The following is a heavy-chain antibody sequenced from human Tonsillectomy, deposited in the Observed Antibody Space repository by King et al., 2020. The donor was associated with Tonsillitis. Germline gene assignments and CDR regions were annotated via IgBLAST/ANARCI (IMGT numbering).Heavy chain of an antibody. V-gene: IGHV3-30*18. CDR1: GFTFSSYG. D-gene: IGHD1-26*01. CDR3: AKDLYSGSSPYYFDH. CDR2: ISFVSSTE. J-gene: IGHJ4*02. Sequence: VQLVESGGGVVQPGRSLRLSCAASGFTFSSYGMHWVRQAPGKGLEWVAIISFVSSTEYYAESLKGRFTISRDNSKNMLSLQMNSLRAEDTAVYYCAKDLYSGSSPYYFDHWGQGTLVTVSS.